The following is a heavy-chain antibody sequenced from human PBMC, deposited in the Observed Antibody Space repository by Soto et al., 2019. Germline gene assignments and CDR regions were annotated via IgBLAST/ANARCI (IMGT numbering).Heavy chain of an antibody. CDR1: GGSISSYY. J-gene: IGHJ4*02. CDR3: ARHLGGGTGTNFDY. V-gene: IGHV4-59*08. D-gene: IGHD1-7*01. Sequence: SETLSLTCTVSGGSISSYYWSWIRQPPGKGLEWIGYIYYSGSTNYNPSLKSRVTISVDTSKNQFSLKLSSVTAADTAVYYCARHLGGGTGTNFDYWGQGTLVTVSS. CDR2: IYYSGST.